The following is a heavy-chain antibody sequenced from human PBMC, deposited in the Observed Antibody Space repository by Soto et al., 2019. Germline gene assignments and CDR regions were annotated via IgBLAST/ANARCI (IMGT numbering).Heavy chain of an antibody. V-gene: IGHV4-4*02. Sequence: QMQLQESGPGLVRPSGTLSLTCAVSGGSISSNRWWIWVRQPPGKGLEWIGDIYHSGSTDYTPALKSRVTMSVDKSKNLFSLELTSVTAADTAIYYCTTRFDGFGGFEYWGRGTLFTVSS. D-gene: IGHD3-10*01. CDR2: IYHSGST. CDR1: GGSISSNRW. CDR3: TTRFDGFGGFEY. J-gene: IGHJ4*02.